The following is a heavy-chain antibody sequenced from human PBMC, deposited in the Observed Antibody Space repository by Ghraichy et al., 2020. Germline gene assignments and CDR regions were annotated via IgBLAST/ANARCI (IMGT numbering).Heavy chain of an antibody. V-gene: IGHV1-2*02. CDR1: GYTFTDFY. J-gene: IGHJ1*01. CDR2: INPNSGGT. Sequence: ASVKVSCKASGYTFTDFYIHWVRQAPGQGPEWMGWINPNSGGTNYAQKFQGRVTMTRDTSIRTAYMEVSRLRSDDTAMYFCAREYLTGATDTEYFQHWGQGTLVTVSS. CDR3: AREYLTGATDTEYFQH. D-gene: IGHD1-20*01.